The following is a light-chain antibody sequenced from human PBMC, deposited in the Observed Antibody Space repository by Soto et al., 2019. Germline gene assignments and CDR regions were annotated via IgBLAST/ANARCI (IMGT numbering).Light chain of an antibody. J-gene: IGLJ1*01. CDR2: DVT. Sequence: QSVLPQPPSASGSPVQSVAISCTGTSSDVGGYDLVSWYQQHPGRAPKLMIYDVTKRPPGVPYRFSGPKSGNTASLTVSGLQAEDEADYYCNSYTGINDFDVFGTGTKVTVL. CDR3: NSYTGINDFDV. V-gene: IGLV2-8*01. CDR1: SSDVGGYDL.